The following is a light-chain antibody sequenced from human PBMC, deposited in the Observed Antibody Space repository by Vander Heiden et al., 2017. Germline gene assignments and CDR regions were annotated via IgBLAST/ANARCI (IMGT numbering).Light chain of an antibody. J-gene: IGLJ2*01. CDR2: GKN. V-gene: IGLV3-19*01. CDR3: NSRDSSGNHPVV. CDR1: TLRSHY. Sequence: SSELPQDPAVSVALGQTVRITCPGVTLRSHYASWYHPKPGHAPAPVVYGKNNRPSGIPDRFSGSSSGNAASLTITGAQAEDEADYYCNSRDSSGNHPVVFGGGTKLTVL.